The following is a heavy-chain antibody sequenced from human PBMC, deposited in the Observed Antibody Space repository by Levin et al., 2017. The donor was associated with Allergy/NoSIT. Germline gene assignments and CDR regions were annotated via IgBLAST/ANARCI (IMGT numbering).Heavy chain of an antibody. D-gene: IGHD3-22*01. CDR1: GFTFSSYW. CDR3: ARVLGTDYYDSSGYRDFDY. Sequence: PGGSLRLSCAASGFTFSSYWMHWVRQAPGKGLVWVSRINSDGSSTSYADSVKGRFTISRDNAKNTLYLQMNSLRAEDTAVYYCARVLGTDYYDSSGYRDFDYWGQGTLVTVSS. J-gene: IGHJ4*02. V-gene: IGHV3-74*01. CDR2: INSDGSST.